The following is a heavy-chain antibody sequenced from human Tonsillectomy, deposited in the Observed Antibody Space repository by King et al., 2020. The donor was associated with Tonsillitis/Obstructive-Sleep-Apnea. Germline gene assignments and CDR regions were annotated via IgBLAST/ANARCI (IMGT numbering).Heavy chain of an antibody. CDR1: GFTFSSYS. J-gene: IGHJ4*02. Sequence: VQLQESGGGLVQPGGSLRLSCAASGFTFSSYSMNWVRQAPGKGLEWVSYISSSSSTIYYADSVKGRFTISRDNAKNSLYLQMNSLRDADTAVYYCARTFYYDMLTGYYPYFGYWGQGTLVTVSS. CDR3: ARTFYYDMLTGYYPYFGY. D-gene: IGHD3-9*01. CDR2: ISSSSSTI. V-gene: IGHV3-48*02.